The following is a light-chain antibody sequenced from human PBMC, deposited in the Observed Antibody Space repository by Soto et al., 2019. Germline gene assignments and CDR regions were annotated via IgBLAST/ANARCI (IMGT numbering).Light chain of an antibody. V-gene: IGKV3-15*01. J-gene: IGKJ1*01. Sequence: EIVMTQSPATLCLSPGERATLSCRASQSISGKLAWYQHRPGQAPRLLIYDASIRATGIPARFSGSGSGTVFNLNLSSLPSEDFTLNYCQQYNNWPAWTFGQGAKVEI. CDR1: QSISGK. CDR3: QQYNNWPAWT. CDR2: DAS.